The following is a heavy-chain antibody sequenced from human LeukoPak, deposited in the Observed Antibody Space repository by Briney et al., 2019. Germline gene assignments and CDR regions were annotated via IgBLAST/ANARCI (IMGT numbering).Heavy chain of an antibody. J-gene: IGHJ3*02. Sequence: SETLSLTCAVSGYSISSGYYWGWIRQPPGKGLEWIGSIYHSGSTYYNPSLKSRVTISVDTSKNQFSLKRSSVTAADTAVYYCARQEGSGSYYGINDAFDIWGQGTMVTVSS. D-gene: IGHD1-26*01. CDR3: ARQEGSGSYYGINDAFDI. CDR1: GYSISSGYY. V-gene: IGHV4-38-2*01. CDR2: IYHSGST.